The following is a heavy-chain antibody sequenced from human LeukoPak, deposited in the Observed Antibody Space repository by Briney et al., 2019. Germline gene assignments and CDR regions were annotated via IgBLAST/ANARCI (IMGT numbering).Heavy chain of an antibody. CDR2: IYYSGST. CDR3: ARAGAAGIPFEGNWFDP. D-gene: IGHD6-13*01. CDR1: GGSISSYY. J-gene: IGHJ5*02. Sequence: SETLSLTCTVSGGSISSYYWSWIRQPPGKGLEWIGYIYYSGSTNYNPSLKSRVTISVDTSKNQFSLKLSSVTAADTAVYYCARAGAAGIPFEGNWFDPWGQGTLVTVSS. V-gene: IGHV4-59*01.